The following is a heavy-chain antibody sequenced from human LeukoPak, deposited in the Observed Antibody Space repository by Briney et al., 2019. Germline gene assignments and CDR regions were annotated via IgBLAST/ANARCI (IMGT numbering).Heavy chain of an antibody. J-gene: IGHJ4*02. D-gene: IGHD3-16*01. CDR1: GFTFTDVW. Sequence: AGSLRLSCTASGFTFTDVWMSWVRQVPGQGLDLDGRIIRISGGGTSDYPAAVKGRFTSSRDDSKNTLYLQMNSLKTEDTAVYYCTTHRGECVVDCRGQGSLVTVSS. V-gene: IGHV3-15*01. CDR2: IIRISGGGTS. CDR3: TTHRGECVVDC.